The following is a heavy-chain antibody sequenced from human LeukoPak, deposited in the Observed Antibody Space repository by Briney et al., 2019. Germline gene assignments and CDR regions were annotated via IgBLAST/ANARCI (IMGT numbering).Heavy chain of an antibody. D-gene: IGHD1-14*01. CDR1: GGSISSYY. Sequence: SETLSLTCTVSGGSISSYYWSWIRQPPGKGLEWIGYIYYSGSTNYNPSLKSRVTISVDTSKNQFSLKLSSVTAADTAVYYCARSGATGWFDPWGQRPLVTVSS. CDR3: ARSGATGWFDP. CDR2: IYYSGST. J-gene: IGHJ5*02. V-gene: IGHV4-59*01.